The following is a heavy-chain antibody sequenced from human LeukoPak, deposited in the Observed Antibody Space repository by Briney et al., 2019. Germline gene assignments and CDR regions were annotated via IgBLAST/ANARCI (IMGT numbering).Heavy chain of an antibody. V-gene: IGHV3-30-3*01. Sequence: GRSLRLSCAASGFTFSSYAMHWVRQAPGKGLEWVAGISYDGSNKYYADSVKGRFTISRDNSKNTLYLQMNSLRAEDTAVYYCARDSPNCSGSSCYPTGDWFDPWGQGTLVTVSS. CDR1: GFTFSSYA. D-gene: IGHD2-15*01. J-gene: IGHJ5*02. CDR3: ARDSPNCSGSSCYPTGDWFDP. CDR2: ISYDGSNK.